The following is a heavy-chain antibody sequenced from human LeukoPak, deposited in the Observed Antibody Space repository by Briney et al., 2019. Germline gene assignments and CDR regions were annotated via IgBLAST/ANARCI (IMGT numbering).Heavy chain of an antibody. Sequence: NPSETLSLTCTVSAGSISSGSYYWSWIRQPAGRGLEWIGRIYTSGSTNYTPSLTSRVTISVDTSKNQFSLKLSSVTAADTPVYYCARDPYSSGWTFDYWGQGTLVTVSS. CDR1: AGSISSGSYY. J-gene: IGHJ4*02. D-gene: IGHD6-19*01. CDR2: IYTSGST. V-gene: IGHV4-61*02. CDR3: ARDPYSSGWTFDY.